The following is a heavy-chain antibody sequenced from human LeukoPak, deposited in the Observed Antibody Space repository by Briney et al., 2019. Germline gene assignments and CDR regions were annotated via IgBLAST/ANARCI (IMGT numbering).Heavy chain of an antibody. CDR2: ISSSSSTI. CDR1: GFTFSSYS. J-gene: IGHJ5*02. V-gene: IGHV3-48*01. CDR3: ATFKASLGLDP. Sequence: GGSLRLSCAASGFTFSSYSMNWVRQAPGKGLEWASYISSSSSTIYYADSEKGRFTISRDNAKNSLYLQMNSLRAEDTAVYYCATFKASLGLDPWGQGTLVTVSS.